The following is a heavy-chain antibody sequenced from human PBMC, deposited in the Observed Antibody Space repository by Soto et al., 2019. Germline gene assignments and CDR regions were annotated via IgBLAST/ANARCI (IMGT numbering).Heavy chain of an antibody. Sequence: SETLSLTCTVSGGSISSYYWSWIRQPPGKGLERIGYIYYSGSTNYNPSLKSRVTISVDTSKNQFSLKLSSVTAADTAVYYCARERYQLLSYGMDVWGQGTTVTVS. CDR2: IYYSGST. D-gene: IGHD2-2*01. J-gene: IGHJ6*02. CDR3: ARERYQLLSYGMDV. CDR1: GGSISSYY. V-gene: IGHV4-59*01.